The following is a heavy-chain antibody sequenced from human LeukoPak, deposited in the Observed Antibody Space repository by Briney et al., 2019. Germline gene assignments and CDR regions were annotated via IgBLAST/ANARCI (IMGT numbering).Heavy chain of an antibody. V-gene: IGHV3-49*03. J-gene: IGHJ5*02. CDR3: TRSSFDWTDWFDP. CDR2: IRSKAYGGTI. CDR1: GFTFGDYA. Sequence: GGSLRLSCTASGFTFGDYAMSWFRQAPGKGLEWVGFIRSKAYGGTIEYAASVKGRFTISRDDSKSIAYLQMNSLKTEDTAVYYCTRSSFDWTDWFDPWGQGTLVTVSS. D-gene: IGHD3-9*01.